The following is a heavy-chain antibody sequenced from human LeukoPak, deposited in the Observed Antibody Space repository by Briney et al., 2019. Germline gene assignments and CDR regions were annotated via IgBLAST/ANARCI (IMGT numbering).Heavy chain of an antibody. V-gene: IGHV3-53*01. Sequence: GGSLRLSCVASGFAVGRNYMSRVRQAPGKGLECVSLIYSGGAIRYADSVKGRFTISRDSSKNTLFLQMNDLTVEDTARYYCARRPGNWGQGILVTVSS. D-gene: IGHD1-14*01. CDR1: GFAVGRNY. CDR2: IYSGGAI. CDR3: ARRPGN. J-gene: IGHJ4*02.